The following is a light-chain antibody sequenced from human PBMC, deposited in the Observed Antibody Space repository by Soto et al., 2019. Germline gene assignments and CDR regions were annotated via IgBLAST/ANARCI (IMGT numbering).Light chain of an antibody. CDR1: SSDIGSYNL. Sequence: QSALTQPASVSGSTGKSITISCTGTSSDIGSYNLVSWYQQHPGKAPKFMIYEGSKRPSGVSNRFSGSKSGNTASLTISGLQAEDEADYYCCSYAGSSSWVFGGGTKLTVL. J-gene: IGLJ3*02. V-gene: IGLV2-23*01. CDR3: CSYAGSSSWV. CDR2: EGS.